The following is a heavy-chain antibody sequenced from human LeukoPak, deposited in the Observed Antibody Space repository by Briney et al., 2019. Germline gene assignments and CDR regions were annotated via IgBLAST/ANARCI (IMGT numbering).Heavy chain of an antibody. J-gene: IGHJ5*02. V-gene: IGHV4-59*01. CDR3: ARDGGYSYAHNWFDP. D-gene: IGHD5-18*01. Sequence: PSETLSLTCTVSGGSISSYYWSWIRQPPGKGLEWIGYIYYSGSTNYNPSLKSRVTISVDTSKNQFSLRLRSVTAADTAVYYCARDGGYSYAHNWFDPWGQGTLVTVSS. CDR2: IYYSGST. CDR1: GGSISSYY.